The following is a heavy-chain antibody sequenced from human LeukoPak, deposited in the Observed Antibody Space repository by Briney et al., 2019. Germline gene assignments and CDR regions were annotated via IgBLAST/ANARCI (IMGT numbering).Heavy chain of an antibody. Sequence: GASVKVSCKASGYTFTSYDINWVRQATGQGLEWMGWMNPNSGNTGYAQKFQGRVTMTRNTSISTAYMELSSLRSEDTAVYYCARDLVVVPAAKRAFDIWGQGTMVTVSS. V-gene: IGHV1-8*01. CDR3: ARDLVVVPAAKRAFDI. J-gene: IGHJ3*02. CDR1: GYTFTSYD. D-gene: IGHD2-2*01. CDR2: MNPNSGNT.